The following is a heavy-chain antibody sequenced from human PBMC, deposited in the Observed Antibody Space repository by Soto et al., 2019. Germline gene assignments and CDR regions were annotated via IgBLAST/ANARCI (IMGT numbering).Heavy chain of an antibody. V-gene: IGHV4-31*01. CDR3: ARGDSQVSSVFDY. CDR1: GGPFPNGGYY. J-gene: IGHJ4*02. Sequence: TLSLTCTVSGGPFPNGGYYWSWIRQEPGKGLEWIGYTHYSGDTSYNPSLSSQVTISTETSKTQFSLRLRSVTSADTAVYYCARGDSQVSSVFDYWGQGMLVTVSS. D-gene: IGHD3-16*01. CDR2: THYSGDT.